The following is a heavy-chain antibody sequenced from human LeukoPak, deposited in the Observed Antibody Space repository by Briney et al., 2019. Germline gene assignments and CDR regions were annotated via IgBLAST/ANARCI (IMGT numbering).Heavy chain of an antibody. CDR2: IYYSGST. V-gene: IGHV4-59*12. CDR3: ARGGDYGDILDY. J-gene: IGHJ4*02. Sequence: KPSETLSLTCTVSGGSISSYYWSWIRQPPGKGLEWIGYIYYSGSTNYNPSLKSRVTISVDTSKNQFSLKLSSVTAADTAVYYCARGGDYGDILDYWGQGTLVTVSS. D-gene: IGHD4-17*01. CDR1: GGSISSYY.